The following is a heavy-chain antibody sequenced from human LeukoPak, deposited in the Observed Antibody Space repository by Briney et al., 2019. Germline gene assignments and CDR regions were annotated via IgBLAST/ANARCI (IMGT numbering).Heavy chain of an antibody. V-gene: IGHV3-48*03. D-gene: IGHD1-20*01. CDR3: TREGNWNDQDY. J-gene: IGHJ4*02. CDR1: GFTFSSYE. Sequence: GGSLRLSCAASGFTFSSYEMNWVRQAPGKGPEWVSYVSSSGTTIYYVDSVKGRFTISRDNAKNSLYLQMNSLRAEDTAVYYCTREGNWNDQDYWGQGTLVTVSS. CDR2: VSSSGTTI.